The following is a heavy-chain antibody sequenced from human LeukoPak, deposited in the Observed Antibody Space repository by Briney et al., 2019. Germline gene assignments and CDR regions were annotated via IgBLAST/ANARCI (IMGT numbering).Heavy chain of an antibody. J-gene: IGHJ4*02. CDR2: IYYSGST. V-gene: IGHV4-30-4*01. CDR1: GGSISSGDYY. Sequence: SETLSLTCTVSGGSISSGDYYWSWIRRPPGTGLAWIGYIYYSGSTYYNPSLKSRVSISIDTSKNQFSLKLSSVTAADTAVYYCARDLEGYGGPFDYWGQGTLVTVSS. CDR3: ARDLEGYGGPFDY. D-gene: IGHD4-23*01.